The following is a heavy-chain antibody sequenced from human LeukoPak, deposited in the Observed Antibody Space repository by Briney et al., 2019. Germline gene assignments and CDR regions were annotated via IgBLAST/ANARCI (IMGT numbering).Heavy chain of an antibody. Sequence: SETLSLTRTVSGDSISNYYWSWIRQPPGKGLECIGYIYYSGSTNYNPSLKSRVTISEDTSKNQFSLRLTSVTSEDTAVYYCARLSGSYYRWFDPWGQGTLVTVSS. D-gene: IGHD1-26*01. CDR3: ARLSGSYYRWFDP. CDR2: IYYSGST. V-gene: IGHV4-59*01. J-gene: IGHJ5*02. CDR1: GDSISNYY.